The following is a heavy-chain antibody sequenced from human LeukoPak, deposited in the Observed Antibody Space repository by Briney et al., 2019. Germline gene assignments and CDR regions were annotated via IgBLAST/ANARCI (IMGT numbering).Heavy chain of an antibody. CDR2: IQYDGAHS. J-gene: IGHJ4*02. V-gene: IGHV3-30*02. CDR1: GFTFRGYG. Sequence: GGSLRLSCAASGFTFRGYGMHWVRQSPGKGLEWGAFIQYDGAHSYYADSVKGRFTISRDSSENTLYLEMDSLRPEDTAVYYCARVQSYSNSPLDSWGQGTLVTVSS. D-gene: IGHD6-6*01. CDR3: ARVQSYSNSPLDS.